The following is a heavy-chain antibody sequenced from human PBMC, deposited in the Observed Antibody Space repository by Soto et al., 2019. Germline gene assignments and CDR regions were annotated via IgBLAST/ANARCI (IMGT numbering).Heavy chain of an antibody. D-gene: IGHD5-18*01. CDR2: MNPNSGNT. CDR1: GYTFTSYD. CDR3: ARGLDTAMVTFGMDV. V-gene: IGHV1-8*01. Sequence: ASVKVSCKASGYTFTSYDINWVRQATGQGLEWMGWMNPNSGNTGYAQKFQGRVTMTRNTSMSTAYMELSSLRSEDTAVYYCARGLDTAMVTFGMDVWGQGTTVTVSS. J-gene: IGHJ6*02.